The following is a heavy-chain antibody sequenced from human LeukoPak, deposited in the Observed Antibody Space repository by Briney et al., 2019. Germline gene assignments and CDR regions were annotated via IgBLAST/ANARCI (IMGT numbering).Heavy chain of an antibody. CDR3: ARQAYSSNLGWFDP. V-gene: IGHV4-39*01. Sequence: SETLSLTCSVSGGSISSSTYYWGWIRQPPGKGLEWIGNIYNSGSTCYNPSLKSRVTTSVDTSKNQFSLKLSSVTAADTAVYYCARQAYSSNLGWFDPWGQGTLVTVSS. CDR2: IYNSGST. D-gene: IGHD6-13*01. CDR1: GGSISSSTYY. J-gene: IGHJ5*02.